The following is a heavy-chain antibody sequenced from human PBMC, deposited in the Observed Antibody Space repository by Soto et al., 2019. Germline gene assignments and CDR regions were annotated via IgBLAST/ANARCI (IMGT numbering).Heavy chain of an antibody. CDR3: ARDGGTYGMDV. CDR1: GVTFSSYW. V-gene: IGHV3-7*03. Sequence: EVQLVESGGGLVQPGGSLRLSFAASGVTFSSYWMSWVRQAPGKGLEWVANIKRDGSEKYYVDSVKGRFTISRDNTKNSLYLQMNSLRAEDTAVYYCARDGGTYGMDVWGQGTTVTVSS. D-gene: IGHD3-16*01. CDR2: IKRDGSEK. J-gene: IGHJ6*02.